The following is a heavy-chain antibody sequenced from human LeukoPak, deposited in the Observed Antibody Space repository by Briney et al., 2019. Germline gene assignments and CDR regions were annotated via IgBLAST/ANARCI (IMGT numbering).Heavy chain of an antibody. D-gene: IGHD6-13*01. J-gene: IGHJ4*02. CDR2: INHSGST. V-gene: IGHV4-34*01. CDR1: GGSFSGYY. Sequence: SETLSLTCAVYGGSFSGYYWSWIRQPPGKGLEWIGEINHSGSTNYNPSLKSRVTISVDTSKNQFSLKLSSVTAADTAVYYCARDRGDTERGIALDYWGQGTLVTVSS. CDR3: ARDRGDTERGIALDY.